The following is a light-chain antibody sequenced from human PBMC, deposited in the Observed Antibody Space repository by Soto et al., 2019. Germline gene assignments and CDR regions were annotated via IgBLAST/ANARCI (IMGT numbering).Light chain of an antibody. V-gene: IGKV1-5*01. Sequence: DIQLTQTPSTLSASVGEEVTLTCRASQTISRWLAWYQQKPGRAPKLLIYDASTLESGVPSRFSGSGSETEFTLTISRLQPDDFATYFCHSRAFGQGTRLEIK. CDR1: QTISRW. J-gene: IGKJ5*01. CDR2: DAS. CDR3: HSRA.